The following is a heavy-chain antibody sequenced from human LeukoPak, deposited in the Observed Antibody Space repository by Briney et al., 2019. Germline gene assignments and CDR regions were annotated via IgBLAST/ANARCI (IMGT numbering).Heavy chain of an antibody. CDR2: IYYSGST. D-gene: IGHD3-16*01. CDR1: GGSISSYY. J-gene: IGHJ4*02. Sequence: SETLSLTCTVSGGSISSYYWSWIRQPPGKGLEWIGYIYYSGSTNYNPSLKSRVTISVDTSKNHFSLKLSSVTAADTAVYYCARGSYDYVWGSMYYFDYWGQGTLVTVSS. V-gene: IGHV4-59*01. CDR3: ARGSYDYVWGSMYYFDY.